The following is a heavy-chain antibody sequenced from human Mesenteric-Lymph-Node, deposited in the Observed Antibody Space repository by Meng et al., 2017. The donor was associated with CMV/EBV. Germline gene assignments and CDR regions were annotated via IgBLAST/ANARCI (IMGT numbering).Heavy chain of an antibody. CDR1: GFFFSDYS. Sequence: GESLKISCAASGFFFSDYSLTWIRQSPGKGLEWLSYISSSGSSIYHADSVKGRFTISRDNVKKSVVLQMSSLRAEDTGVYYCARDRGAGYCSATTCYPGGDFDYWGQGTQVTVSS. V-gene: IGHV3-11*01. CDR3: ARDRGAGYCSATTCYPGGDFDY. CDR2: ISSSGSSI. J-gene: IGHJ4*02. D-gene: IGHD2-15*01.